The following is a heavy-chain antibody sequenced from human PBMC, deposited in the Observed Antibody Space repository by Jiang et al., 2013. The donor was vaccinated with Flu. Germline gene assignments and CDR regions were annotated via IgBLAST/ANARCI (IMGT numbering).Heavy chain of an antibody. CDR2: IYYSGST. CDR3: AKDVGWDYGDSAGLYFDS. D-gene: IGHD4-17*01. V-gene: IGHV4-59*01. Sequence: GPGLVKPSETLSLTCNVSGGSISNYYWSWIRQPPGKGLEWIGYIYYSGSTNYNPSLKSRVTISLDTSKNQFSLKLSSVTAADTAIYYCAKDVGWDYGDSAGLYFDSWGQGTLVTVSS. J-gene: IGHJ4*02. CDR1: GGSISNYY.